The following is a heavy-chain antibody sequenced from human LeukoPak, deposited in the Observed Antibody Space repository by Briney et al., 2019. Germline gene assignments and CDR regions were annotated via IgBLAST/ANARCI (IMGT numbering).Heavy chain of an antibody. Sequence: GGSLRLSCAASGFTFSSYSMHWVRQAPGKGLEWVSSISISSCYIYYADSVKGRFTISRDNAKNSLYLQMNSLRAEDTAVYYCARDRGTMVVAMDYWGQGTLVTVSS. CDR3: ARDRGTMVVAMDY. CDR1: GFTFSSYS. D-gene: IGHD4/OR15-4a*01. J-gene: IGHJ4*02. CDR2: ISISSCYI. V-gene: IGHV3-21*01.